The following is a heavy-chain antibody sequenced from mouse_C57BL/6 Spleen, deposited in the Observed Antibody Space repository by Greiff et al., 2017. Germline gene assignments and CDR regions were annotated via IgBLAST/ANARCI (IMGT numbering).Heavy chain of an antibody. CDR2: IDPENGDT. Sequence: EVQLVESGAELVRPGASVKLSCTASGFNIKDDYMHWVKQRPEQGLEWIGWIDPENGDTEYASKFQGKATITADTSSNTAYLQLSSLTSEDTAVYYCTPMINYFDYWGQGTTLTVSS. J-gene: IGHJ2*01. D-gene: IGHD2-4*01. CDR1: GFNIKDDY. CDR3: TPMINYFDY. V-gene: IGHV14-4*01.